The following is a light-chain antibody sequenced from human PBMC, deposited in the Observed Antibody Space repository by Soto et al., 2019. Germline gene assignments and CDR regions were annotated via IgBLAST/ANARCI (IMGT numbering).Light chain of an antibody. CDR2: GAS. CDR1: QSVTNSY. CDR3: HQYATSPQT. V-gene: IGKV3-20*01. J-gene: IGKJ1*01. Sequence: PGERATPSCWASQSVTNSYLAWYQQKPGQAPRLLIYGASNRATGIPDRFSGSGSGTDFTLTITRLEPEDFVVYYCHQYATSPQTFGQGTKVDIK.